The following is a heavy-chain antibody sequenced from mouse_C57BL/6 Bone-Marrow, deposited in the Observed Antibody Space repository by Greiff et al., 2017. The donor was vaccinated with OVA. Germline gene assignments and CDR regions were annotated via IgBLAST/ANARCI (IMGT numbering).Heavy chain of an antibody. V-gene: IGHV14-4*01. J-gene: IGHJ3*01. CDR1: GFNIKDDY. CDR3: TTDESSAY. CDR2: IDPENGDT. Sequence: VQLQQSGAELVRPGASVKLSCTASGFNIKDDYMHWVKQRPEQGLEWIGWIDPENGDTEYASKFQGKATITADTSSNTAYLQLSSLTSEDTAVYYCTTDESSAYWGRGTLVTVSA.